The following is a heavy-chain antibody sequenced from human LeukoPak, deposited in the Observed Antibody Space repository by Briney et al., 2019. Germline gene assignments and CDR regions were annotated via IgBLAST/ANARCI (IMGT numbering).Heavy chain of an antibody. J-gene: IGHJ4*02. CDR1: GGSISSGGYS. Sequence: SETLSLTCAVSGGSISSGGYSWSWIRQPPGKGLEWIGYIYYSGGTYYNPSLKSRVTISVDTSKNQFSLKLISVTAADTAVYYCASHSGGYAYWGQGTLVTVSS. CDR2: IYYSGGT. CDR3: ASHSGGYAY. V-gene: IGHV4-30-4*07. D-gene: IGHD5-12*01.